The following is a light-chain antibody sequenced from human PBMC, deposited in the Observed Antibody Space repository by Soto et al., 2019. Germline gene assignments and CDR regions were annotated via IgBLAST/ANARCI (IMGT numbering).Light chain of an antibody. CDR1: QSISSY. J-gene: IGKJ2*01. CDR2: AAS. V-gene: IGKV1-39*01. CDR3: QQSYSTPYT. Sequence: DIQMTQSPSSLSASVGDRVTITCRASQSISSYLNWYQQKPGKAPKLLIYAASSLQSGVPSRFNGKGTGKKFHLTISSLQPEDFATYYCQQSYSTPYTFGQGTKLEIK.